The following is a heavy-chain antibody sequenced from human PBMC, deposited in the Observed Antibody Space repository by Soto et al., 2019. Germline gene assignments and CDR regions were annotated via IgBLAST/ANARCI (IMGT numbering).Heavy chain of an antibody. D-gene: IGHD1-26*01. CDR1: EGIFSSYA. CDR3: ARIGAVGAPPGADF. CDR2: VIPILRQA. Sequence: QVQLVQSGAEVKKPGSSVKVSCKASEGIFSSYAISWLRQAPGQGPEWMGAVIPILRQAYYAQNFQDRVTITADESTRTAYMGLISLRSDDTAVYFCARIGAVGAPPGADFWGQGTLVTVSS. J-gene: IGHJ4*02. V-gene: IGHV1-69*01.